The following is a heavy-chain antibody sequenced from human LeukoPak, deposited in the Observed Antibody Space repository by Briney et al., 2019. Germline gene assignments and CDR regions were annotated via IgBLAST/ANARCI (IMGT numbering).Heavy chain of an antibody. CDR2: ISSDGSNK. CDR1: GFTFSSYG. D-gene: IGHD2-15*01. CDR3: AKGGRVVVSMGDAFDI. Sequence: GRSLRLSCAASGFTFSSYGMHWVRQAPGKGLEWVAVISSDGSNKYYAGSVKGRFTISRDNSKKTLYLQMNSLRAEDTAVYYCAKGGRVVVSMGDAFDIWGQGTMVTVSS. J-gene: IGHJ3*02. V-gene: IGHV3-30*18.